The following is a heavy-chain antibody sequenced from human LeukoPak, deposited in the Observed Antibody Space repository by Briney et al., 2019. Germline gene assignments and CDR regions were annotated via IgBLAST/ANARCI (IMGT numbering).Heavy chain of an antibody. CDR2: INHSGST. Sequence: SETLSLTCAVYGGSFSGYYWSWIRQPPGKGLEWIGEINHSGSTNYNPSLKSRVTISVDTSKNQFSLKLSSVTAADTAVYYCARLGRWLQSNFDYWGQGTLVTVSS. CDR1: GGSFSGYY. D-gene: IGHD5-12*01. V-gene: IGHV4-34*01. J-gene: IGHJ4*02. CDR3: ARLGRWLQSNFDY.